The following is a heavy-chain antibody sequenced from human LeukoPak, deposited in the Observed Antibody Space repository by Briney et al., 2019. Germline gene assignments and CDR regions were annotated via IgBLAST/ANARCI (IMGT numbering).Heavy chain of an antibody. V-gene: IGHV3-30*02. CDR2: IRYDGSNK. Sequence: GGSLRLSCAASGFTFSSYGMHWVRQAPGKGLGWVAFIRYDGSNKYYADSVEGRFTISRDNSKNTLYLQMNSLRDEATAVYYCAKDLMDGELGYCSGGSCYPEYWGQGTLVTVSS. CDR3: AKDLMDGELGYCSGGSCYPEY. CDR1: GFTFSSYG. J-gene: IGHJ4*02. D-gene: IGHD2-15*01.